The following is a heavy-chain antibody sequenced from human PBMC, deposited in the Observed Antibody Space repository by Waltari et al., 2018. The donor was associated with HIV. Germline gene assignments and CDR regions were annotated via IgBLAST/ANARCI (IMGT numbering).Heavy chain of an antibody. CDR1: GGSISSYY. CDR2: IYDSGST. Sequence: QVQLQESGPGLVKPSETLSLTCTVSGGSISSYYWSWIRQPPGKGLEWIGYIYDSGSTNYNPSLRSRVTISVDTSKIQFSLKLSSVTAADTAVYYCARDKRDGGNHRAYFDYWGQGSLVTVSS. D-gene: IGHD2-15*01. V-gene: IGHV4-59*01. CDR3: ARDKRDGGNHRAYFDY. J-gene: IGHJ4*02.